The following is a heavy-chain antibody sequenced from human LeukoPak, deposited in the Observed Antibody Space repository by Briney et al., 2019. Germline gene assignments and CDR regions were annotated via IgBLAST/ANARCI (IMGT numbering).Heavy chain of an antibody. CDR1: GGSISSGSYY. Sequence: PSETLSLTCTVSGGSISSGSYYWSWIRQPAGKGLEWVGRIYTSGSTNYNPSLKSRVTISVDTSKNQFSLKLSSVTAADTAVYYCARERAYQAGDPAGYFDYWGQGTLVTVSS. J-gene: IGHJ4*02. CDR2: IYTSGST. D-gene: IGHD7-27*01. V-gene: IGHV4-61*02. CDR3: ARERAYQAGDPAGYFDY.